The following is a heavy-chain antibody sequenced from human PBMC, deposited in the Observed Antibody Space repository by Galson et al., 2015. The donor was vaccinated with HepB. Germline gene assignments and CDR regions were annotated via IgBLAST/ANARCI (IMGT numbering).Heavy chain of an antibody. V-gene: IGHV3-15*01. CDR3: ATDVFFSTFWSWFDP. J-gene: IGHJ5*02. CDR2: IKSKTDGGTA. Sequence: SLRLSCAASGLRFNTTWMSWVRQTPGKGLEWIGHIKSKTDGGTADYAAPVKGRFTISRDDARNTLYLHMSRVKTDDTGVYYCATDVFFSTFWSWFDPWGQGTLVTVSS. D-gene: IGHD2-8*02. CDR1: GLRFNTTW.